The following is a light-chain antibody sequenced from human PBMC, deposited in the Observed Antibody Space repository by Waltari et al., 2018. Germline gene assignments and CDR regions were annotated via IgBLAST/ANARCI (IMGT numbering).Light chain of an antibody. CDR2: DVS. CDR3: NSYTDTTWV. CDR1: SSDGGDYYY. J-gene: IGLJ3*02. V-gene: IGLV2-14*03. Sequence: QSVLTQPASVSGSPGQTITISCTGTSSDGGDYYYVSWYQQHPGTAPKVLIYDVSKRHSGGSNRFSGSKYGNTAFLTISGLQPEDEADYYCNSYTDTTWVFGGGTKLTVL.